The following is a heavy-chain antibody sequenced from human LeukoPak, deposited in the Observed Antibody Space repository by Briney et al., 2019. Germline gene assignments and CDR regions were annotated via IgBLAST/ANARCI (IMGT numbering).Heavy chain of an antibody. V-gene: IGHV4-59*08. J-gene: IGHJ6*02. CDR1: GGSIVSYY. Sequence: SETLSLTCTVSGGSIVSYYWSWIRQPPGRGLEWIGYIYYNGVTNFNPSLESPVTISVETSNNQFSLKLRSVTAANAAVYYCTRHAAVPVIGHGMGVWGQGTTVTVSS. CDR2: IYYNGVT. CDR3: TRHAAVPVIGHGMGV. D-gene: IGHD3-16*02.